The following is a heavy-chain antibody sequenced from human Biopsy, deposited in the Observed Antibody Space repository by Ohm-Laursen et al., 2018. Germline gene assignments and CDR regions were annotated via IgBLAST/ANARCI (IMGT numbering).Heavy chain of an antibody. CDR1: GFTFINYA. CDR2: ISSSASSM. J-gene: IGHJ6*02. D-gene: IGHD2-15*01. CDR3: ARVGRTRVDGVYSYGMDV. V-gene: IGHV3-48*01. Sequence: SLRLSCAASGFTFINYAMSWVRQAPGKGLEWVSYISSSASSMYYADSVKGRFTISRDNAKKSLYLQMNSLRAEDTAVYYCARVGRTRVDGVYSYGMDVWGQGTTVIVSS.